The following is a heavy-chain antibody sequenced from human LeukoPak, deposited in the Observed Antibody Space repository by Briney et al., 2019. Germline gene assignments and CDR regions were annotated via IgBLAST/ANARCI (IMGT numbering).Heavy chain of an antibody. CDR2: RSYDGSNK. V-gene: IGHV3-30*04. J-gene: IGHJ6*02. D-gene: IGHD2-15*01. Sequence: PGGSLRLSCAASGCTFSSYAMHWVRQAPGKGLGLVAVRSYDGSNKYYSDSVKGRFTISTDNYKNTLYLQMNSLRAEDTAVYYCAGGYCSGGSCYTLHYYYGMDVWGQGTTVTVSS. CDR3: AGGYCSGGSCYTLHYYYGMDV. CDR1: GCTFSSYA.